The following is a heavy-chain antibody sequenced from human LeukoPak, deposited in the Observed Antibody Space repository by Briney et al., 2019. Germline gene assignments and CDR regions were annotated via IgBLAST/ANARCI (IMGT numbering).Heavy chain of an antibody. V-gene: IGHV3-15*01. CDR2: IKRKSDGGTT. CDR1: GFTVSSNY. CDR3: TTVQQWLAQALGY. J-gene: IGHJ4*02. Sequence: PGGSLRLSCAASGFTVSSNYMTWVRQAPGKGLEWVGHIKRKSDGGTTDYAAPVKGRFTISRDDSKSTLYLYMDSLKTEDTAVYYCTTVQQWLAQALGYWGQGTLVTVSS. D-gene: IGHD6-19*01.